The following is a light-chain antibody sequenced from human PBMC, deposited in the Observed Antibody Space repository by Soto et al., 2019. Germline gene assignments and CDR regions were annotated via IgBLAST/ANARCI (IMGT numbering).Light chain of an antibody. CDR1: SSDVGGYNY. CDR2: EVN. V-gene: IGLV2-8*01. Sequence: QSALTQPPSASGSPGQSVTISCTGTSSDVGGYNYVSWYQQHPGKAPRLMIYEVNKRPSGVPYRFSGSKSGNTASLTVSGLQADHEAVYYCSSYAGNNLLVFGGGTKLTVL. CDR3: SSYAGNNLLV. J-gene: IGLJ2*01.